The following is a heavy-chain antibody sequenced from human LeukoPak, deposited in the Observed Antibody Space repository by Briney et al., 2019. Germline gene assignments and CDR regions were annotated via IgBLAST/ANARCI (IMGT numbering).Heavy chain of an antibody. CDR3: ARHILRRPVAGTAYYYGMDV. V-gene: IGHV3-53*01. Sequence: GGSLRLSCSASGFTVSSDYMIWVRQATEKGLEWVSVIYSGGDTFYTDSVKGRFTISRDNSKNTLYPQMNRLRVQDTAVYYCARHILRRPVAGTAYYYGMDVWGQGTTVTVSS. D-gene: IGHD6-19*01. J-gene: IGHJ6*02. CDR2: IYSGGDT. CDR1: GFTVSSDY.